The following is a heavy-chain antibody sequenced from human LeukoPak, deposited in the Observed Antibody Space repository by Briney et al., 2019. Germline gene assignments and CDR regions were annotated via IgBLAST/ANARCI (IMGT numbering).Heavy chain of an antibody. CDR3: TKDSVAMVTTSDY. CDR2: IANDGKTT. D-gene: IGHD5-18*01. CDR1: GFTFSIYG. J-gene: IGHJ4*02. Sequence: GRSLRLSCAASGFTFSIYGTHWVRQAPGKGLEWVAVIANDGKTTYYADSVKGRFTISRDNAKNSLYLQMNSLRPEDTALYYCTKDSVAMVTTSDYWGQGTLVTVSS. V-gene: IGHV3-30*18.